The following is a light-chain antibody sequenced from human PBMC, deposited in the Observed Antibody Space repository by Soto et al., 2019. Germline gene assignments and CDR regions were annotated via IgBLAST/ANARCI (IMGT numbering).Light chain of an antibody. V-gene: IGLV2-14*03. Sequence: QSALTQPASVSGSPGQSIAISCTGTSSDLGRYNYVSWYQQYLGKAPKLIIYDVSSRPSGVSNRFSGSKSGNTASLTISWLQAEDEADYYCSSYTSTTTEVFGTGTKVTVL. CDR3: SSYTSTTTEV. CDR1: SSDLGRYNY. CDR2: DVS. J-gene: IGLJ1*01.